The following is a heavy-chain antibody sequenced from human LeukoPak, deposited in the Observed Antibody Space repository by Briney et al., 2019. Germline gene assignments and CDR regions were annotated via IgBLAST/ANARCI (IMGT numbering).Heavy chain of an antibody. V-gene: IGHV3-7*01. D-gene: IGHD1-7*01. CDR3: AKEKTTGTYYVDY. CDR1: GFTFSSYW. Sequence: GGSLRLSCAASGFTFSSYWMSWVRRAPGKGLEWVANIKQDGSDKYYVDPVKGRFTISRDNAKNSLYLQMNSLRAEDTAVYYCAKEKTTGTYYVDYWGQGTLVTVSS. J-gene: IGHJ4*02. CDR2: IKQDGSDK.